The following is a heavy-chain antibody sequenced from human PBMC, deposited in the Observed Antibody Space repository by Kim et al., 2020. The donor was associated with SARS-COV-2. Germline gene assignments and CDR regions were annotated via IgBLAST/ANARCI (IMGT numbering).Heavy chain of an antibody. CDR3: TTDLYYDSSGYDY. J-gene: IGHJ4*02. Sequence: YAAPVKGRFTISRDDSKNTLYLQMNSLKTEDTAVYYCTTDLYYDSSGYDYWGQGTLVTVSS. V-gene: IGHV3-15*01. D-gene: IGHD3-22*01.